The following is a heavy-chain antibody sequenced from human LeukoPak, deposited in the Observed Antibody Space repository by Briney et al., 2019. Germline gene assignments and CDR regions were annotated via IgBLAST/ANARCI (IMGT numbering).Heavy chain of an antibody. V-gene: IGHV4-34*01. CDR1: GGSFSGYY. Sequence: SETLSLTCAVYGGSFSGYYWSWIRQPPGKGLEWIGEINHSGSTNYNPSLKSRVTISVDTSKNQFSLKLSSVTAADTAVYYCARVRGGSSGYSSAEYFQHWGQGTLVTVSS. J-gene: IGHJ1*01. D-gene: IGHD3-22*01. CDR2: INHSGST. CDR3: ARVRGGSSGYSSAEYFQH.